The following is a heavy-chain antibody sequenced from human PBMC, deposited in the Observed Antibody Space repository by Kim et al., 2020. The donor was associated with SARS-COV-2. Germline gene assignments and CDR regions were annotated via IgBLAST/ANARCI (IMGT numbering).Heavy chain of an antibody. V-gene: IGHV3-30*18. CDR3: ANVGGQGGDVGY. J-gene: IGHJ4*02. Sequence: GGSLRLSCAASGFTFSSYGMHWVRQAPGKGLEWVAVISYDGSNKYYADSVKGRFTISRDNSKNTLYLQMNSLRAEDTAVYYCANVGGQGGDVGYWGQGTLLTVSS. CDR1: GFTFSSYG. D-gene: IGHD2-21*02. CDR2: ISYDGSNK.